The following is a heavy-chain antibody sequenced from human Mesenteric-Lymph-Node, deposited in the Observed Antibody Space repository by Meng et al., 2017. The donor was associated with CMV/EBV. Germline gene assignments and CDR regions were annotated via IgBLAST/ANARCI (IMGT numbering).Heavy chain of an antibody. CDR3: ETNYYDSSGYSLYYYGMDV. CDR2: ISYDGTKK. D-gene: IGHD3-22*01. J-gene: IGHJ6*02. V-gene: IGHV3-30*04. Sequence: GGSLRLSCVASGFTFRSYAIHWVRQAPGKGLEWVAVISYDGTKKYYADSVKGRFTISRDNSKNTLYLQMNNLRAEDTAVYYCETNYYDSSGYSLYYYGMDVWGQGSTVTVSS. CDR1: GFTFRSYA.